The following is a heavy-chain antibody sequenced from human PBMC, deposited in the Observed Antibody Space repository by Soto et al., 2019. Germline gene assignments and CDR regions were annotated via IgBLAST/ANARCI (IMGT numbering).Heavy chain of an antibody. Sequence: QVQLVQSGAEVKKPGASVKVSCKASGYTFTSYGISWVRQAPGQGLEWMGWISAYNGNTNYAQKLQGRVTMTTDTSTRKAYMELRSLRSDDTAVYYCARVRVIKVGATPNFDYWGQGTLVTVSS. J-gene: IGHJ4*02. D-gene: IGHD1-26*01. CDR2: ISAYNGNT. CDR3: ARVRVIKVGATPNFDY. V-gene: IGHV1-18*01. CDR1: GYTFTSYG.